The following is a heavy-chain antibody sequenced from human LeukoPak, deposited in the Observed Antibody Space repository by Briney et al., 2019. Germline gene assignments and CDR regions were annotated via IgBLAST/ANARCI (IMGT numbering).Heavy chain of an antibody. CDR2: ISAYNGNT. CDR1: GYTFTSYG. J-gene: IGHJ3*01. CDR3: AKGKELRYFATDAFDL. V-gene: IGHV1-18*01. Sequence: ASVKVSCKASGYTFTSYGISWVRQAPGQGLEWMGWISAYNGNTNYAQKLQGRVTMTTDTSTSTAYMELRSLRSDDTAVYYCAKGKELRYFATDAFDLWGHGTVVTVSS. D-gene: IGHD3-9*01.